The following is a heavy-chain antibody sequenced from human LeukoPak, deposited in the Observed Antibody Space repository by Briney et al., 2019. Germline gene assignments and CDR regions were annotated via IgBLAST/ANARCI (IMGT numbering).Heavy chain of an antibody. V-gene: IGHV3-23*01. CDR1: GFTFSNYA. CDR2: ISGSGGNT. Sequence: GGSLILSCAASGFTFSNYAMSWVRLAPGKGLEWVSTISGSGGNTYYADSVKGRFTISRANSKNTLYLQMNSLRAEDTALYYCAKVRGHYYSELDSWGQGTLVTVSS. J-gene: IGHJ4*02. D-gene: IGHD3-10*01. CDR3: AKVRGHYYSELDS.